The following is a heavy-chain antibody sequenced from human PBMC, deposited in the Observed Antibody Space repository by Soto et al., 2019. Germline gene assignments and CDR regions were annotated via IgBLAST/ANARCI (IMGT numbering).Heavy chain of an antibody. D-gene: IGHD2-15*01. J-gene: IGHJ4*02. CDR3: ARRCSGGSCYGVYFDY. CDR2: IYYSGST. CDR1: GGSISSGDYY. Sequence: QVQLQESGPGLVKPSQTLSLTCTVSGGSISSGDYYWSWIRQPPGKGLEWIGYIYYSGSTYYNPSLKSRVTISVDTSKNQFSLTLSSVTAAETAVYYCARRCSGGSCYGVYFDYWGQGTLVTVSS. V-gene: IGHV4-30-4*01.